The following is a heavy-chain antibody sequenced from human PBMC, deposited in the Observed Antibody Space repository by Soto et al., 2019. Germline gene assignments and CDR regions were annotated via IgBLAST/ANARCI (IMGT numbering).Heavy chain of an antibody. Sequence: PSETLSLTCTVSGGSISSYYWSWIRQPPGKGLEWIGYIYYSGSTNYNPSLKSRVTISVDTSKNQFSLKLSSVTAADTAVYYCARGNNLVDTAMVTYYYYYMDVWGKGTTVTVSS. CDR2: IYYSGST. D-gene: IGHD5-18*01. CDR3: ARGNNLVDTAMVTYYYYYMDV. CDR1: GGSISSYY. J-gene: IGHJ6*03. V-gene: IGHV4-59*01.